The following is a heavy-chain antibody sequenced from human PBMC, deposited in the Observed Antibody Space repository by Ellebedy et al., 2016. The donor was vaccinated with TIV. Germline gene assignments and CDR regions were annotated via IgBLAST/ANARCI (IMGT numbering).Heavy chain of an antibody. V-gene: IGHV3-7*03. D-gene: IGHD3-16*01. CDR3: VTWGQSYGR. Sequence: PGGSLRLSCAASGFIIRGDWMSWVRQAPGKGLEWVAHINPDGSAEYYVDSVKGLFTISRDNAKRSLFLQMNSLRVDDTAVYYCVTWGQSYGRWGQGSLVTISS. J-gene: IGHJ4*02. CDR2: INPDGSAE. CDR1: GFIIRGDW.